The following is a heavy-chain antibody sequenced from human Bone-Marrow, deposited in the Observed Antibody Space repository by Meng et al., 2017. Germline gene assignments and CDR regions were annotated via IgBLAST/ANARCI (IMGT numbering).Heavy chain of an antibody. CDR1: GFTFSSYA. D-gene: IGHD2-15*01. CDR2: ISYDGSNK. CDR3: ARDRGGIDY. Sequence: VWVVESGGGVVQPGRSLRLSCAASGFTFSSYAMHWVRQAPGKGLEWVAVISYDGSNKYYADSVKGRFTISRDNSKNTLYLQMNSLRAEDTAVYYCARDRGGIDYWGQGTLVTVSS. V-gene: IGHV3-30*01. J-gene: IGHJ4*02.